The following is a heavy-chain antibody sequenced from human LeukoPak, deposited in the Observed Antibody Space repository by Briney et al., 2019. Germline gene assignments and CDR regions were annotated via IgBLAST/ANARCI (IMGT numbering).Heavy chain of an antibody. Sequence: SETLSLTCTVSGASISKHYWSWMRQPPGKGLEWFGYIHGDGSTGYNPSLASRFTVSVDTSKAQVSLRLSSVTAADTAIYYCARHHAAATGSFDVWGQGTTVIVSS. D-gene: IGHD1-26*01. J-gene: IGHJ3*01. CDR2: IHGDGST. CDR3: ARHHAAATGSFDV. V-gene: IGHV4-59*08. CDR1: GASISKHY.